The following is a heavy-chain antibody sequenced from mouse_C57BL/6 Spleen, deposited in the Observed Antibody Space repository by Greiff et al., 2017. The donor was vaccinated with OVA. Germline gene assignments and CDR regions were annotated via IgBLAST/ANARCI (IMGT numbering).Heavy chain of an antibody. CDR1: GYTFTSYW. V-gene: IGHV1-64*01. Sequence: QVQLKQPGAELVKPGASVKLSCKASGYTFTSYWMHWVKQRPGQGLEWIGMIHPNSGSTNYNEKFKSKATLTVDKSSSTAYMQLSSLTSEDSAVYYCARSDTTVVATDYWGQGTTLTVSS. CDR2: IHPNSGST. CDR3: ARSDTTVVATDY. J-gene: IGHJ2*01. D-gene: IGHD1-1*01.